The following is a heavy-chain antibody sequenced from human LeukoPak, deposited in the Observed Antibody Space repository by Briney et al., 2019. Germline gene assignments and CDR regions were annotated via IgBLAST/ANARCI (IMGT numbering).Heavy chain of an antibody. CDR1: GFTFSSYW. V-gene: IGHV3-7*01. CDR3: ARDPGAVAGTGAFDI. J-gene: IGHJ3*02. CDR2: IKQDGSEK. Sequence: PGGSLRLSCAASGFTFSSYWMSWVRQAPGKGLEWVANIKQDGSEKYYVDSVKGPFTISRDNAKNSLYLQMNSLRAEDTAVYYCARDPGAVAGTGAFDIWGQGTMVTVSS. D-gene: IGHD6-19*01.